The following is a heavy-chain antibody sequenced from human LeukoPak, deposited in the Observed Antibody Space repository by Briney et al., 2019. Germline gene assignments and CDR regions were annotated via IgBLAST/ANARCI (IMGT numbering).Heavy chain of an antibody. CDR1: GFTFGDYA. CDR2: IRSKTYGETT. J-gene: IGHJ6*03. V-gene: IGHV3-49*04. D-gene: IGHD2-15*01. CDR3: TRDSMRYCSGGRCDSWNYYYYYMDV. Sequence: GGSLRLSCTTSGFTFGDYAMSWVRQAPGKGLEWLGFIRSKTYGETTEYAASVKGRFTISRDDSKSVAYLQMNRLKTEDTAVYYCTRDSMRYCSGGRCDSWNYYYYYMDVWGKGTTVTISS.